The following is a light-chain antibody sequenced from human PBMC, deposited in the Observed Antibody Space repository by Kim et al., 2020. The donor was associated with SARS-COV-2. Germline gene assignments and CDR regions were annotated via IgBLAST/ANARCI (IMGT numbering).Light chain of an antibody. Sequence: QSALTQPPSASGSPGQSVSISCTGTSSDVGAHNYVSWYQQHPGKAPKLLIYEVSKRPSGVPDRFSGSKSGNTAYLSVSGLQADDEADYYCFAYAGRTNLIFGGGTQLTVL. J-gene: IGLJ2*01. CDR1: SSDVGAHNY. CDR3: FAYAGRTNLI. V-gene: IGLV2-8*01. CDR2: EVS.